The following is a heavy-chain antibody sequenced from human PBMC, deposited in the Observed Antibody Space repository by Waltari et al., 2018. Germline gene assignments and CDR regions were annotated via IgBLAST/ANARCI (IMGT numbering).Heavy chain of an antibody. V-gene: IGHV3-74*03. D-gene: IGHD7-27*01. CDR2: IESHESRT. J-gene: IGHJ4*02. CDR1: GFTFSTYW. CDR3: VRDEPGDGLDY. Sequence: EVQLVESGGALVQPGGSLRLSCATSGFTFSTYWMHWVRQAPGKGRMWVAHIESHESRTTYAESVKGRFTISRDNAKNTVYLQMNSLRDEDTAVYYCVRDEPGDGLDYWGQGTLVTVSS.